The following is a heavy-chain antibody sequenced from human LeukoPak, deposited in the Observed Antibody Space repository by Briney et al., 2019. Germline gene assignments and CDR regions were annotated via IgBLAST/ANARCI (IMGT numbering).Heavy chain of an antibody. CDR3: ARGAGGYSYGPGGY. J-gene: IGHJ4*02. Sequence: GGSLRLSCAASGFTFSSYGMHWVRQAPGKGLEWVAVIWYDGSNKYYADSVKGRFTISRDNSKNTLYLQMNSLRAEDTAVYYCARGAGGYSYGPGGYWGQGTLVTVSS. V-gene: IGHV3-33*01. CDR1: GFTFSSYG. CDR2: IWYDGSNK. D-gene: IGHD5-18*01.